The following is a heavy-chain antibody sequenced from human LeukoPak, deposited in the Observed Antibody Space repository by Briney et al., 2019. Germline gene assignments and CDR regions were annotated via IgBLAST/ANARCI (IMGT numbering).Heavy chain of an antibody. Sequence: PSETLSLTCTVSGGSISSSSYYWGWIRQPPGKGLEWIGSIYYSGSTYYNPSLKSRVTISVDTSKNQFSLKLSSVTAADTAVYYCARDHPRGYSTLWGQGTLVTVSS. J-gene: IGHJ4*02. D-gene: IGHD6-13*01. CDR2: IYYSGST. CDR1: GGSISSSSYY. V-gene: IGHV4-39*02. CDR3: ARDHPRGYSTL.